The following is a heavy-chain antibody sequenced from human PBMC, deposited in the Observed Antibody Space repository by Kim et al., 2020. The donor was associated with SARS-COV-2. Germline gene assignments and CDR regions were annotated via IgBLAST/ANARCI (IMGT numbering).Heavy chain of an antibody. D-gene: IGHD6-13*01. V-gene: IGHV1-69*13. CDR1: GGTFSSYA. Sequence: SVKVSCKASGGTFSSYAISWVRQAPGQGLEWMGGIIPIFGTANYAQKFQGRVTITADESTSTAYMELSSLRSEDTAVYYCARVFIAAAGGRYYFDYWGQGTLVTVSS. CDR3: ARVFIAAAGGRYYFDY. J-gene: IGHJ4*02. CDR2: IIPIFGTA.